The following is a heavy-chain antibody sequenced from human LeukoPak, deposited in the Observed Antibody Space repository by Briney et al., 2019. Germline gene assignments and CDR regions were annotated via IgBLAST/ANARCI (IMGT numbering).Heavy chain of an antibody. D-gene: IGHD2-15*01. CDR2: IIPIFGTA. Sequence: SVKVSRKASGGTFSSYAISWVRQAPGQGLEWMGGIIPIFGTANYAQKFQGRVTITTDESTSTAYMELSSLRSEDTAVYYCARDRVVVVAARAFQAFDIWGQGTMVTVSS. J-gene: IGHJ3*02. V-gene: IGHV1-69*05. CDR3: ARDRVVVVAARAFQAFDI. CDR1: GGTFSSYA.